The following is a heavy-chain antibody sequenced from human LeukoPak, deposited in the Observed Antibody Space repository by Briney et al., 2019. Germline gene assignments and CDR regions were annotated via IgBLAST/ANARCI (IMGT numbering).Heavy chain of an antibody. D-gene: IGHD3-22*01. CDR2: IYTSGST. CDR1: GDSISSYF. Sequence: PSETLSLTCTVSGDSISSYFWRWIRQPAARGLGWIRRIYTSGSTNYNPSLKRRVTMSVDTSRTQFSLKLSSVTAADTAVYYCARDVYYYDSSAIEDDAFDIWGQGTMVTVSS. J-gene: IGHJ3*02. V-gene: IGHV4-4*07. CDR3: ARDVYYYDSSAIEDDAFDI.